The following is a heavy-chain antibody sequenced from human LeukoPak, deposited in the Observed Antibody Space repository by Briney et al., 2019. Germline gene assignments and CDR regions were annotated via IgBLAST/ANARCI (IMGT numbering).Heavy chain of an antibody. J-gene: IGHJ4*02. Sequence: GGSLRLSCAASGFTFSDYYMSWIRQAPGKGLEWVSYISSSGSTIYYADSVKGRLTISRDNAKNSLYLQMNSLRAEDTAVYYCARAAYCSSTSCYGDFDYWGQGTLVTVSS. V-gene: IGHV3-11*01. CDR1: GFTFSDYY. D-gene: IGHD2-2*01. CDR3: ARAAYCSSTSCYGDFDY. CDR2: ISSSGSTI.